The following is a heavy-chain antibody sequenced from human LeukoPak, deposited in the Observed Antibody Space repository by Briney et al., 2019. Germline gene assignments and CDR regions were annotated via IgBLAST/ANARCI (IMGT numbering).Heavy chain of an antibody. D-gene: IGHD6-13*01. CDR3: ATEKQQRGFDY. V-gene: IGHV3-74*01. J-gene: IGHJ4*02. CDR2: INSDGNIT. Sequence: GGSLRLSCAASGFTFSSYWMHWVRQAPGKGLVWVSRINSDGNITNYADSVKGRFTISRDNAENTLYLQMNTLRADDTAVYYCATEKQQRGFDYWGQGTLVTVSS. CDR1: GFTFSSYW.